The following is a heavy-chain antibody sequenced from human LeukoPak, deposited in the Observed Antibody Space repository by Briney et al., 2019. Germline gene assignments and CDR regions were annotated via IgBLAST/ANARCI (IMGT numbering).Heavy chain of an antibody. CDR1: GYSFTTYW. CDR2: IYPGDSDT. V-gene: IGHV5-51*01. Sequence: GESLKISCKGSGYSFTTYWIGWVRQMPGKGLEWMGIIYPGDSDTRYSPSFQGQVTTSADKSISTAYLQWSSLKASDTAMYYCARLTGSYAYYYYMDVWGKGTTVTVSS. J-gene: IGHJ6*03. CDR3: ARLTGSYAYYYYMDV. D-gene: IGHD1-20*01.